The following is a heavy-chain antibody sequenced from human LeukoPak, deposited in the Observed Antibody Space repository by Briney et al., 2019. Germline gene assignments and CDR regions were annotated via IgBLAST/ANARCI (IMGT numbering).Heavy chain of an antibody. Sequence: SETLSLTCTVSGGSSNTNTHYWAWIRQPPGEGLEWIGTISYSGSTYYNPSLKSRVTISVDTSKNQFSLKLSSVTAADTAVYYCARRAVTKQRWFDPWGQGTLVTVSS. CDR2: ISYSGST. CDR1: GGSSNTNTHY. V-gene: IGHV4-39*01. J-gene: IGHJ5*02. D-gene: IGHD5-18*01. CDR3: ARRAVTKQRWFDP.